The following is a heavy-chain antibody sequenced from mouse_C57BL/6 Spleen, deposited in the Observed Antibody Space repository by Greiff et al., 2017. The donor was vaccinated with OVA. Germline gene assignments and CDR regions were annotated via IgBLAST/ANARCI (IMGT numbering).Heavy chain of an antibody. D-gene: IGHD2-5*01. CDR2: IYPGDGDT. CDR3: ARGGYSNWYFDV. J-gene: IGHJ1*03. CDR1: GYAFSSSW. V-gene: IGHV1-82*01. Sequence: VQLQQSGPELVKPGASVKISCKASGYAFSSSWMNWVKQRPGKGLEWIGRIYPGDGDTNYNGKIKGKATLTADKSSSTAYMQLSSLASEDSAVYFCARGGYSNWYFDVWGTGTTVTVSS.